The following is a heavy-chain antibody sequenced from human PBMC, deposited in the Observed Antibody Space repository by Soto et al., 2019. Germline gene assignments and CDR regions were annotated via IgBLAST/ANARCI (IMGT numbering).Heavy chain of an antibody. D-gene: IGHD6-13*01. CDR1: GGTFSSYA. Sequence: SVRVSCKASGGTFSSYAISWVRQAPGQELEWMGGIIPIFGTANYAQKFQGRVTITADKSTSTVYMELSSLRSEDTAVYYCARDSSSWTTHYHYGMDVWGQGTTVTVYS. CDR2: IIPIFGTA. V-gene: IGHV1-69*06. CDR3: ARDSSSWTTHYHYGMDV. J-gene: IGHJ6*02.